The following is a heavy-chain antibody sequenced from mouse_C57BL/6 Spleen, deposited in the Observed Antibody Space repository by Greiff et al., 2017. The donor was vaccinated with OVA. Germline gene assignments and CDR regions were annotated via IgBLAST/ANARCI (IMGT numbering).Heavy chain of an antibody. CDR1: GYTFTDYY. CDR3: ARRESLLWSPFEY. D-gene: IGHD2-1*01. J-gene: IGHJ2*01. Sequence: EVQLQQSGPVLVKPGASVTMSCKASGYTFTDYYMNWVKQSHGQSLEWIGVINPYNGGTSYNQKFKGKATLTVDKSSSTAYMELNSLTSEDSAVYYCARRESLLWSPFEYWGQGTTLTVSS. CDR2: INPYNGGT. V-gene: IGHV1-19*01.